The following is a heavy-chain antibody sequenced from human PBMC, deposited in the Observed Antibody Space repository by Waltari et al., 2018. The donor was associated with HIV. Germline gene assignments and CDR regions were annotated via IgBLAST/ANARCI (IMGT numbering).Heavy chain of an antibody. D-gene: IGHD5-18*01. J-gene: IGHJ3*02. CDR3: AKDSQGLLPYAFDI. Sequence: QVQLVESGGGVVQPGGSLRLSCAASGFTFSSYGIHWVRQAPGKGLEWVAFIRYDGSNKYYADSVKGRFTISRDNSKNTLYLQMNSLRAEDTAVYYCAKDSQGLLPYAFDIWGQGTMVTVSS. CDR2: IRYDGSNK. CDR1: GFTFSSYG. V-gene: IGHV3-30*02.